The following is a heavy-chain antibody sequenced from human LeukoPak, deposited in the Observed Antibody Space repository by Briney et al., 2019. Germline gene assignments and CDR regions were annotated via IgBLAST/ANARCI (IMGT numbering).Heavy chain of an antibody. J-gene: IGHJ4*02. CDR2: ISGSGGST. V-gene: IGHV3-23*01. Sequence: PGGSLRLSCAASGFTFSSYAMSWVRQAPGKGLEWVSAISGSGGSTYYADSVNGRFTISRDNSRNTLYLQMNSLRAEDTAVYYCAKRDGYNLGPTDYWGQGTLVTVSS. CDR1: GFTFSSYA. CDR3: AKRDGYNLGPTDY. D-gene: IGHD5-24*01.